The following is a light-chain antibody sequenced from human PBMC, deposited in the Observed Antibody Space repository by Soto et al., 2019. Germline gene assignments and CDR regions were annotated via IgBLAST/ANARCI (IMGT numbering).Light chain of an antibody. CDR2: AAS. Sequence: DIQMTQSPSSLSASVRDRVTITCRASQSISSYLNWYQQKPGKAPKLLLYAASSLQSGVPSRCSGSGSGTDFTLTVSSLQPEDFATYFCQQSYSTPRTFGQGTKVEVK. J-gene: IGKJ1*01. V-gene: IGKV1-39*01. CDR1: QSISSY. CDR3: QQSYSTPRT.